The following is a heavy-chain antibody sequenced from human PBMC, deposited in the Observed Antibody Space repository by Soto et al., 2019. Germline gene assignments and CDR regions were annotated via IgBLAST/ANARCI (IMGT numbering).Heavy chain of an antibody. Sequence: VGSLRLSCAASGFTFNIYALHWVRQAPGKGLEWVAVISFDGTKKYYSDSVKGRFTISRDNLKNTLYLQMNNLRVEDAALYFCAREDDYGYRYINYGLDVWGQRTTVTVSS. J-gene: IGHJ6*02. D-gene: IGHD4-17*01. CDR2: ISFDGTKK. CDR1: GFTFNIYA. CDR3: AREDDYGYRYINYGLDV. V-gene: IGHV3-30-3*01.